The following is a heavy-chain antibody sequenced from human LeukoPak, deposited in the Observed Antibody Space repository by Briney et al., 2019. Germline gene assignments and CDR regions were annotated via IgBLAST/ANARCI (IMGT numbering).Heavy chain of an antibody. CDR1: GGSISSYY. CDR2: IYYSGST. V-gene: IGHV4-59*01. Sequence: NPSETLSLTCTVSGGSISSYYWSWIRQPPGKGLEWIAYIYYSGSTNYNPSLKSRVTISVDTSKNQFSLKLSSVTAADTAVYYCARVPSNPLFGVGYYYMDVWGKGTTVTVSS. CDR3: ARVPSNPLFGVGYYYMDV. D-gene: IGHD3-3*01. J-gene: IGHJ6*03.